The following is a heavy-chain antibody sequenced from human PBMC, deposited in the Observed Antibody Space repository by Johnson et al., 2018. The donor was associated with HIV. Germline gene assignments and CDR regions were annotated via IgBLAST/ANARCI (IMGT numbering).Heavy chain of an antibody. CDR3: ARAGRLGYCSGGSCYSPAFDI. J-gene: IGHJ3*02. V-gene: IGHV3-7*02. CDR1: GFTFSSYW. CDR2: IQQDGSEK. Sequence: VQLVESGGGVVQPGGSLRLSCAASGFTFSSYWMSWVRQAPGKGLEWVANIQQDGSEKYYVDSVKGRFTISRDNDKNSLYLQMNSLRAEDTAVYYCARAGRLGYCSGGSCYSPAFDIWGQGTMVTVSS. D-gene: IGHD2-15*01.